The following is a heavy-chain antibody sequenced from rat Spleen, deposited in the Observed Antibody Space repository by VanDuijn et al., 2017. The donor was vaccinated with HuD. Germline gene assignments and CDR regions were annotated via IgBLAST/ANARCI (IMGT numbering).Heavy chain of an antibody. J-gene: IGHJ2*01. CDR3: ARRTTGLFDY. Sequence: EVQLVESGGGLLQPGRSLKLSCAASGFTFSNHDMAWVRQAPTKGLEWLASISPSGDSTYYRDSVKGRLTVSRDDAERILYLQMDSLRSEDTATYYCARRTTGLFDYWGQGVMVTVSS. CDR1: GFTFSNHD. V-gene: IGHV5-25*01. D-gene: IGHD4-1*01. CDR2: ISPSGDST.